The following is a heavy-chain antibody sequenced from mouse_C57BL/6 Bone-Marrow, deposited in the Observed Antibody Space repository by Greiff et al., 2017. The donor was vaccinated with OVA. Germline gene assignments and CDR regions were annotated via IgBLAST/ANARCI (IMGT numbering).Heavy chain of an antibody. CDR2: IHPNSGST. CDR3: ARPSYGSSLDY. D-gene: IGHD1-1*01. V-gene: IGHV1-64*01. CDR1: GYTFTSYW. Sequence: QVQLQQPGAELVKPGASVKLSCKASGYTFTSYWMHWVKQRPGQGLEWIGMIHPNSGSTNYNEKFKSKATLTVDKSSSTAYMQLSSLTSEDSAVYYCARPSYGSSLDYWGQGTTLTVSS. J-gene: IGHJ2*01.